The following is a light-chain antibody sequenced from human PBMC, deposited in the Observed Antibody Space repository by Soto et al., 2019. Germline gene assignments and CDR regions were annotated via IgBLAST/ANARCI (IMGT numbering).Light chain of an antibody. CDR2: EVS. V-gene: IGLV2-23*02. J-gene: IGLJ7*01. CDR1: SSDVGSHNL. CDR3: CSYGGSRAV. Sequence: QSALTQPASVSGSPGQSITISCTGTSSDVGSHNLVSWYQQHPGQAPKLLIYEVSKRPLGVSARFSASKSGNTASLTISGIQAEDEPDYDCCSYGGSRAVFGGGTQLTVL.